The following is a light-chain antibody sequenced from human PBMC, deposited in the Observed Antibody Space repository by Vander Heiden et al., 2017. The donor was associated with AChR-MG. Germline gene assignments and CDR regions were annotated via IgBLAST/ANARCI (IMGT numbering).Light chain of an antibody. CDR3: QQHDSIPLT. V-gene: IGKV1-12*01. Sequence: DIQMTQSPSSLSASVGDRVTITCRASQGINNQLAWYQQKPGKAPNLLIYDTSSLQTGVPARFSGSGSGTDFTLTISSLQPEDIATYYCQQHDSIPLTFGGGTKVEIK. CDR2: DTS. J-gene: IGKJ4*01. CDR1: QGINNQ.